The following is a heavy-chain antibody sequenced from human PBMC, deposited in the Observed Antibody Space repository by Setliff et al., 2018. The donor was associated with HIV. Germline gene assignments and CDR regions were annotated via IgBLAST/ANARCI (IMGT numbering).Heavy chain of an antibody. V-gene: IGHV3-74*01. Sequence: AGGSLRLSCVASGLSFSSAWMHWVRQAPGKGLVWVSRINTDGTTTTYADDVKGRITISRDNAKNTLDLQMNSLRAEDTAVYYCVRLAYTNSPMEVWGQGTTVTVSS. D-gene: IGHD4-4*01. CDR1: GLSFSSAW. CDR3: VRLAYTNSPMEV. CDR2: INTDGTTT. J-gene: IGHJ6*02.